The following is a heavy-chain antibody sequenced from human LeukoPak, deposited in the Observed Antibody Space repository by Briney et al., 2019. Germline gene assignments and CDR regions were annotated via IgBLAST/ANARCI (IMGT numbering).Heavy chain of an antibody. CDR2: IYYSGST. CDR3: ARHYYDSSGRKPYYFDY. D-gene: IGHD3-22*01. CDR1: GGSISSYY. J-gene: IGHJ4*02. Sequence: SETLSLTCTVSGGSISSYYWSWIRQPPGKGLEWIGYIYYSGSTNYNPSLKSRVTISVDTSKNQFSLKLGSVTAADTAVYYCARHYYDSSGRKPYYFDYWGQGTLVTVSS. V-gene: IGHV4-59*08.